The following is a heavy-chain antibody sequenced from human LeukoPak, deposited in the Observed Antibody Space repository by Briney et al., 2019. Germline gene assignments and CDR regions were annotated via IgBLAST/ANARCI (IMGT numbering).Heavy chain of an antibody. CDR3: ASIDTAIIRTDY. CDR1: GGAISSGTYY. J-gene: IGHJ4*02. CDR2: IYTSGST. Sequence: PSETLSLTCTVSGGAISSGTYYWTWIRQPAGKGLEWIGRIYTSGSTNYTPSLKSRVTISVATSKNQFSLKLSSVTAADTAVYYCASIDTAIIRTDYWGQGTLVTVSS. V-gene: IGHV4-61*02. D-gene: IGHD5-18*01.